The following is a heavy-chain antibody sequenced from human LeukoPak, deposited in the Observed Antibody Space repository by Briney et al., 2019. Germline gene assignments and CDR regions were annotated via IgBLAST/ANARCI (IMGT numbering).Heavy chain of an antibody. J-gene: IGHJ3*02. CDR1: GDSISSGGYY. Sequence: TLSLTCTVSGDSISSGGYYWSWIRQHPGKGLEWIGYIYYSGSTYYNPSLKSRVTISVDTSKNQFSLKLSSATAADTAVYYCARGIIPPFDIWGQGTMVTVSS. CDR2: IYYSGST. CDR3: ARGIIPPFDI. V-gene: IGHV4-31*03.